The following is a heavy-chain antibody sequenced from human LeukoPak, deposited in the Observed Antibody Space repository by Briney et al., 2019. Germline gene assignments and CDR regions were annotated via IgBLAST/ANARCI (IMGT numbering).Heavy chain of an antibody. CDR3: ARDKLVTAIPENWFDP. D-gene: IGHD2-21*02. J-gene: IGHJ5*02. CDR2: INPSGGST. Sequence: ASVKASCKASGYTFTSYYMHWVRQAPGQGLEWMGIINPSGGSTSYAQKFQGRVTMTRDTSTSTVYMELSSLRSEDTAVYYCARDKLVTAIPENWFDPWGQGTLVTVSS. CDR1: GYTFTSYY. V-gene: IGHV1-46*01.